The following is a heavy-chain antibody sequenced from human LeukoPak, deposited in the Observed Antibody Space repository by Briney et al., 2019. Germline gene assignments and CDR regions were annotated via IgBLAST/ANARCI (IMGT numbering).Heavy chain of an antibody. CDR2: IYHSGST. CDR3: ARQSRGYNYGVFDY. Sequence: SETLSLTCTASGGAISSYYWSWIRQPPGKGLEWIGNIYHSGSTNYNPSLKSRVTISVDTSKNQFSLRLSSVTAADTAVYYCARQSRGYNYGVFDYWGQGTLVTVSS. V-gene: IGHV4-59*08. J-gene: IGHJ4*02. CDR1: GGAISSYY. D-gene: IGHD5-18*01.